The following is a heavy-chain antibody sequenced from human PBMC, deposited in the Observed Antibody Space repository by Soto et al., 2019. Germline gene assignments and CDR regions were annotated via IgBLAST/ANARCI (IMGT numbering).Heavy chain of an antibody. D-gene: IGHD4-17*01. Sequence: PGGSLRLSCAASGFTFSSYAMHWVRQAPGKGLEWVAVTSYDGSNKYYADSVKGRFTISRDNSKNALYLQMNSLRAEDTAVYYCARVLRQYGGSLTFDPWGQGTLVTVSS. CDR2: TSYDGSNK. J-gene: IGHJ5*02. CDR3: ARVLRQYGGSLTFDP. V-gene: IGHV3-30-3*01. CDR1: GFTFSSYA.